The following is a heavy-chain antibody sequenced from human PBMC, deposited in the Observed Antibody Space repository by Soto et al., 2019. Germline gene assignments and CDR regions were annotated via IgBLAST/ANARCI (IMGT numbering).Heavy chain of an antibody. CDR2: ISYDGINK. CDR1: GFTFSSYG. D-gene: IGHD6-19*01. V-gene: IGHV3-30*03. CDR3: ATSLAVAGTMDY. Sequence: GGSLRLSFAASGFTFSSYGIHWVRQAPGKGLEGVAGISYDGINKYYADSVKGRFTISRDNSKHTLYLQRNSLRAEDTAVYYCATSLAVAGTMDYWGQGTLVTVSS. J-gene: IGHJ4*02.